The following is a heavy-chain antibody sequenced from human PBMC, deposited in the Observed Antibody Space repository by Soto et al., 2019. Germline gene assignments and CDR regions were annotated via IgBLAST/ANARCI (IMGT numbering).Heavy chain of an antibody. CDR2: IYHSGST. CDR1: SGSISTSSW. Sequence: QVQLQESGPGLVKPPGTLSLTCAVSSGSISTSSWWTWVRQPPGKGLEWIGEIYHSGSTNHNPSLKSRVTISIDKSKSQFSLELSSVTAADTAVYFCARRTTVTKDWFDPWGHGTLVTVSS. D-gene: IGHD4-17*01. CDR3: ARRTTVTKDWFDP. V-gene: IGHV4-4*01. J-gene: IGHJ5*02.